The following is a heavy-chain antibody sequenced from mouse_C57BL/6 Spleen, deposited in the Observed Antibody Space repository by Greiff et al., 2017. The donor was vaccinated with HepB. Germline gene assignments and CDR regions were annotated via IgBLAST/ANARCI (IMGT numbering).Heavy chain of an antibody. Sequence: DVQLQESGPGLVKPSQSLSLTCSVTGYSITSGYYWNWIRQFPGNKLAWMGYISYDGSNNYNPSLKNRISITLYTAKNQFFLKLNSVTTEDTATYYCARGNYFDYWGQGTTLTVSS. CDR3: ARGNYFDY. V-gene: IGHV3-6*01. J-gene: IGHJ2*01. CDR1: GYSITSGYY. CDR2: ISYDGSN.